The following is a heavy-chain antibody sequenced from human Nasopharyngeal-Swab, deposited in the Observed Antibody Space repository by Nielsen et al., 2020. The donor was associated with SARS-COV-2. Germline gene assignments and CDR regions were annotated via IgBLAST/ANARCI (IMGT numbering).Heavy chain of an antibody. V-gene: IGHV3-21*01. J-gene: IGHJ3*02. CDR2: ISSSSSYI. Sequence: GESLKISCAASGFTFSSYSMNWVRQAPGKGLEWVSSISSSSSYIYYADSVKGRFTISRDNAKNSLYLQMNSLRAEDTAVYYCARAVYYDYVWGSYRSEANAFDIWGQGTMVTVSS. CDR3: ARAVYYDYVWGSYRSEANAFDI. D-gene: IGHD3-16*02. CDR1: GFTFSSYS.